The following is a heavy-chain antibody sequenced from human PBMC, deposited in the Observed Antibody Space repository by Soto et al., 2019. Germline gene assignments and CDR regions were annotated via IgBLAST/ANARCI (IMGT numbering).Heavy chain of an antibody. D-gene: IGHD6-19*01. J-gene: IGHJ4*02. Sequence: SETLSLTCAVSGDSMSSSDYYWGWIRQPPGKGLECIGSIYYSGSTYYNPSLQSRVAISVDTSMNQFFLKLKSVTAADTAIYYCARRTVNIRTFYSGLKTHCFDYWGQGAPVTVSS. CDR3: ARRTVNIRTFYSGLKTHCFDY. CDR1: GDSMSSSDYY. CDR2: IYYSGST. V-gene: IGHV4-39*01.